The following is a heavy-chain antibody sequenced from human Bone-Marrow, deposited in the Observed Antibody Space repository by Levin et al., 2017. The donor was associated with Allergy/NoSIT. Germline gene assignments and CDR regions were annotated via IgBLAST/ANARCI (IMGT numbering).Heavy chain of an antibody. CDR2: INYSGNT. CDR1: GGSVTSGKHY. J-gene: IGHJ2*01. Sequence: PSETLSLTCNVSGGSVTSGKHYWSWIRQPPGTGLEWIGDINYSGNTNYNPSLKSRVLISVDTSKNQFSLKLSSVTAADTAVYYCARETGIAVGDIFEDWYFDLWGRGTLVTVSS. CDR3: ARETGIAVGDIFEDWYFDL. D-gene: IGHD6-19*01. V-gene: IGHV4-61*01.